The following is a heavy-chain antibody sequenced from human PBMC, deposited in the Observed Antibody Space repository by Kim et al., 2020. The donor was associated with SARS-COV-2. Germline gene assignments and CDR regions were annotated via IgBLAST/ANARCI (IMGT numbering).Heavy chain of an antibody. CDR2: IKQDGSEK. Sequence: GGSLRLSCAASGFTFSSYWMSWVRQAPGKGLEWVANIKQDGSEKYYVDSVKGRFTISRDNAKNSLYLQMNSLRAEDTAVYYCARLVTYYDILTGYYLKDFRFDPWGQGTLVTVSS. CDR1: GFTFSSYW. CDR3: ARLVTYYDILTGYYLKDFRFDP. J-gene: IGHJ5*02. V-gene: IGHV3-7*01. D-gene: IGHD3-9*01.